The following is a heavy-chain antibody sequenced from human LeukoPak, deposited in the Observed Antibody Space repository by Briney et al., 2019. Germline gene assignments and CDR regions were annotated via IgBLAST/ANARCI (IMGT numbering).Heavy chain of an antibody. J-gene: IGHJ6*02. V-gene: IGHV4-59*12. D-gene: IGHD6-6*01. CDR2: IYYSGSA. Sequence: SETLSLTCTVSGGSIISYYWSWIRQPPGKGLEWIGYIYYSGSASYNPSLKGRVTISVDTSKNQFSLKLSSVTAADTAVYYCARYNKRYSSSSPYYYYYYGMDVWGQGTTVTVSS. CDR1: GGSIISYY. CDR3: ARYNKRYSSSSPYYYYYYGMDV.